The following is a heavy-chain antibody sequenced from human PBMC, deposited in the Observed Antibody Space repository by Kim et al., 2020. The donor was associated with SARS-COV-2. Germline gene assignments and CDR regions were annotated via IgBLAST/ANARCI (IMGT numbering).Heavy chain of an antibody. D-gene: IGHD6-13*01. Sequence: SETLSLTCAVYGGSFSGYYWSWIRQPPGKGLEWIGEINHSGNTNYNPSLKSRVTISVDTSKNQFSLKLSSVTAADTAVYYCARGPDSSSFFYYYGMDVWG. CDR2: INHSGNT. V-gene: IGHV4-34*01. J-gene: IGHJ6*01. CDR1: GGSFSGYY. CDR3: ARGPDSSSFFYYYGMDV.